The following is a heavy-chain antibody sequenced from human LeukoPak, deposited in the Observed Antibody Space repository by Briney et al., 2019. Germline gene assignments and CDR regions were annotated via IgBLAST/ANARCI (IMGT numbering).Heavy chain of an antibody. V-gene: IGHV3-23*01. D-gene: IGHD1-26*01. CDR3: AKKAQYNGNYPLDY. CDR2: TSDRGDYT. Sequence: GGSLRLSYAASGFTFTSYSMSWVRQAPGKGLEWVSGTSDRGDYTYYADSVKGRFTISRDNSKNTLYLQMNSLRAEDTALYFCAKKAQYNGNYPLDYWGQGTLVTVSS. J-gene: IGHJ4*02. CDR1: GFTFTSYS.